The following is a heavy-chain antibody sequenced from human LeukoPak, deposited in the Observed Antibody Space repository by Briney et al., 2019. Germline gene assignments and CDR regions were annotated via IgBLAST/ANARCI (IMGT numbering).Heavy chain of an antibody. J-gene: IGHJ4*02. CDR3: ARGRVRDYGDLSLFDL. V-gene: IGHV4-4*02. CDR1: GDSISSSNW. Sequence: SGTLSLTCAVSGDSISSSNWWSWVRQPPERGLEWIGEICHSGRINFNPSLKSRVTMSVDNSKNQFSLKLSSVTAADTAVYYCARGRVRDYGDLSLFDLWGQGTLVTVSS. D-gene: IGHD4-17*01. CDR2: ICHSGRI.